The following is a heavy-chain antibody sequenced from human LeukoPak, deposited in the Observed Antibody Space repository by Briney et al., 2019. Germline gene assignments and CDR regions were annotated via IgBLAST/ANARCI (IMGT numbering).Heavy chain of an antibody. CDR1: GFTFTSYD. D-gene: IGHD3-22*01. J-gene: IGHJ4*02. CDR3: ARGSLIYYDSY. CDR2: INPNSGNT. Sequence: ASLKVSCKASGFTFTSYDINWVRQATGQGLEWMGWINPNSGNTGYAQKFQGRVTMTRNTSISTAYMELSSLRSEDTAVYYCARGSLIYYDSYWGQGTLVTVSS. V-gene: IGHV1-8*01.